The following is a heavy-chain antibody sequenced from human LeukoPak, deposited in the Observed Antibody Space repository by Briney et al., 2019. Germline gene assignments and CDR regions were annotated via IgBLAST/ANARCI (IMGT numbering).Heavy chain of an antibody. CDR2: ITGNGGNT. CDR3: AKVRIWSSGDFGY. Sequence: GGSLRLSCAASGFTFSSFAMTWVRQAPGKGLEWVSAITGNGGNTHYAASVKGRLTISRDNSKNTLYLQMDSLRVEDTAVYYCAKVRIWSSGDFGYWGQGTLVTVSS. CDR1: GFTFSSFA. J-gene: IGHJ4*02. D-gene: IGHD6-13*01. V-gene: IGHV3-23*01.